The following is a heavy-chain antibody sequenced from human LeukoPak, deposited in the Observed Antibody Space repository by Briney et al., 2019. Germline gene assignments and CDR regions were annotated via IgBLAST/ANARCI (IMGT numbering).Heavy chain of an antibody. J-gene: IGHJ6*03. D-gene: IGHD3-3*01. Sequence: PGGSLRLSCAASGFTFSSYAMSWVRQAPGKGLEWVAFIRYDGSNKYYADSVKGRFTISRDNSKNTLYLQMNSLRAEDTAVYYCAKEERSITIFGVATQGYMDVWGKGTTVTVSS. CDR1: GFTFSSYA. V-gene: IGHV3-30*02. CDR3: AKEERSITIFGVATQGYMDV. CDR2: IRYDGSNK.